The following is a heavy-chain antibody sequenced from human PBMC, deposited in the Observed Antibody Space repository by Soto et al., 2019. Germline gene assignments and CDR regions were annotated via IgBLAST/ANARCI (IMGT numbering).Heavy chain of an antibody. D-gene: IGHD2-2*01. Sequence: SETLSLTCAVYGGSFSGYYWSWIRQPPGKGLEWIGEINHSGSTNYNPSLKSRVTISVDTSKNQFSLKLSSVTAADTAVYYCARVNNLGYCSSTSCYVGGGNNRYGMDVWGQGTTVTVSS. J-gene: IGHJ6*02. V-gene: IGHV4-34*01. CDR2: INHSGST. CDR3: ARVNNLGYCSSTSCYVGGGNNRYGMDV. CDR1: GGSFSGYY.